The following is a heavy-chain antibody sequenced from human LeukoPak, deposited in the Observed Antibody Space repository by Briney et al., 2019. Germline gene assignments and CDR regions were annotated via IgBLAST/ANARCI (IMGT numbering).Heavy chain of an antibody. V-gene: IGHV4-4*07. D-gene: IGHD5-18*01. Sequence: SETLSLTCTVSGGSISSYYWSWIRQPAGKGLEWIGRIYTSGRTNYNPSLKSRVTMSVDTSKNQFSLKLSSVTAADTAVYYCARSVYSYGTYYFDYWGQGTLVTVSS. CDR3: ARSVYSYGTYYFDY. CDR1: GGSISSYY. J-gene: IGHJ4*02. CDR2: IYTSGRT.